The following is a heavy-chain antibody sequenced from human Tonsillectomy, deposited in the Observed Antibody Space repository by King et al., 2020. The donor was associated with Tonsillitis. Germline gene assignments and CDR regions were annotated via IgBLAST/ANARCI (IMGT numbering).Heavy chain of an antibody. V-gene: IGHV4-39*01. D-gene: IGHD4-17*01. J-gene: IGHJ6*02. CDR1: GGSISSSSYY. CDR2: IYYSGST. Sequence: MQLQESGPGLVKPSETLSPTCTVSGGSISSSSYYWGWIRQPPGKGLEWIVSIYYSGSTYYNPSLKSRVTISVDTSKNQFSLKLSSVTAADTAVYYCARHVFRPMTTVPYYYGMDVWGQGTTVTVSS. CDR3: ARHVFRPMTTVPYYYGMDV.